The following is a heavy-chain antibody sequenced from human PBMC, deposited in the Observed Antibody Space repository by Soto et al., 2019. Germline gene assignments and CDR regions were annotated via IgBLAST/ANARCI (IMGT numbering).Heavy chain of an antibody. CDR2: ISAYNGNT. V-gene: IGHV1-18*01. D-gene: IGHD6-13*01. CDR1: GYTFTSYG. J-gene: IGHJ6*02. CDR3: ARDLLAGTRYYYGMDV. Sequence: QVQLVQSGAEVKKPGTSVKVSCKASGYTFTSYGISWVRQAPGQGLEWMGWISAYNGNTNYAQKLQGRVTMTTDTSTSTAYMELRSLRSDDTAVYYCARDLLAGTRYYYGMDVWGQGTTVTVSS.